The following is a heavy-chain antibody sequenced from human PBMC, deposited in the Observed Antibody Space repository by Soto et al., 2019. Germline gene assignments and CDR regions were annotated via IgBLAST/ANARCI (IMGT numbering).Heavy chain of an antibody. Sequence: QVQLVQSGAEVKKPGASVKVSCKASGYTFTSYYMHWVRQAPGQGLEWMGIINPSGGSTSYAQKFQGRGTMTRDTTTSTVYMELSSRRSEDTAVYYCARDKGTTVTRYDYWGQGTLVTVSS. D-gene: IGHD4-4*01. J-gene: IGHJ4*02. V-gene: IGHV1-46*01. CDR1: GYTFTSYY. CDR2: INPSGGST. CDR3: ARDKGTTVTRYDY.